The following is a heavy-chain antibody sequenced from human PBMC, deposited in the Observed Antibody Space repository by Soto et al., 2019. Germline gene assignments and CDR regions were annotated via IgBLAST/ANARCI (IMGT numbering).Heavy chain of an antibody. CDR2: ISWNSGSI. CDR3: AKDIDYTPATPTDY. J-gene: IGHJ4*02. V-gene: IGHV3-9*01. Sequence: EVQLVESGGGLVQPGRSLRLSCAASGFTFDDYAMHWVRQAPGKGLEWVSGISWNSGSIGYADSVKGRFTISRDNAKNSPYLQMNSLRAEDTALYYCAKDIDYTPATPTDYWGQGTLVTVSS. D-gene: IGHD2-2*02. CDR1: GFTFDDYA.